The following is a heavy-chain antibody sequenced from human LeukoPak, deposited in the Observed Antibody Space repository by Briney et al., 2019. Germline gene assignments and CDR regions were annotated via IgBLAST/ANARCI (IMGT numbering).Heavy chain of an antibody. J-gene: IGHJ4*02. CDR1: GYTFTSYG. D-gene: IGHD3-9*01. V-gene: IGHV1-18*04. CDR3: ARAEGYYDILTGYYDPYYFDY. Sequence: GASVKVSGKASGYTFTSYGISWVRQAPGQGLEWMGWISAYNGNTNYAQKLQGRVTMTTDTSTSTAYMELRSLRSDDTAVYYCARAEGYYDILTGYYDPYYFDYWGQGTLVTVSS. CDR2: ISAYNGNT.